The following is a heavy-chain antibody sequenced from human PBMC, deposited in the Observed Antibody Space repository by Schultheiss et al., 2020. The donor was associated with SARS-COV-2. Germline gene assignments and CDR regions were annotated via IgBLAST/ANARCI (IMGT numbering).Heavy chain of an antibody. V-gene: IGHV4-59*01. D-gene: IGHD2-15*01. CDR3: ARDAAVVVAAMDYGMDV. Sequence: GSLRLSCTVSGGSISSYYWSWIRQPPGKGLEWIGYIYYSGSTNYNPSLKSRVTISVDTSKNQFSLKLSSVTAADTAVYYCARDAAVVVAAMDYGMDVWGQGTTVTVSS. CDR1: GGSISSYY. J-gene: IGHJ6*02. CDR2: IYYSGST.